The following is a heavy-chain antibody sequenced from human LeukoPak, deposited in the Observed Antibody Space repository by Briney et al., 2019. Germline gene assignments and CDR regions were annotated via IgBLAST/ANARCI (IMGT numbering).Heavy chain of an antibody. J-gene: IGHJ4*02. V-gene: IGHV1-3*03. CDR1: GYTFISYA. CDR2: MNAGNGNT. CDR3: AREGSMVRGVGIFGFDY. D-gene: IGHD3-10*01. Sequence: GASVKVSCKSSGYTFISYAMHWVRQAPGQRLEWMGWMNAGNGNTKYSQKFQGRVTITRDTSASTAYMELSSLKSEDMAVYYYAREGSMVRGVGIFGFDYWGQGTLVTVSS.